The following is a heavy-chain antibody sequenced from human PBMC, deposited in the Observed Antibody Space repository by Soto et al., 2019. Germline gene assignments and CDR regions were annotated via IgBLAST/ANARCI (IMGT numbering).Heavy chain of an antibody. D-gene: IGHD6-6*01. CDR2: INHSGSI. Sequence: QVQLQQWGAGLLKPSETLSLTCAVYGGSFIGYYWSWFRQPQGKGLAWIGEINHSGSINYNPSLKSRVPISVDTSKDQYSRKLRSVTDADTAVYYCARGIIAARDRVNYHWFDPWVQGPLVTVSS. V-gene: IGHV4-34*01. CDR1: GGSFIGYY. J-gene: IGHJ5*02. CDR3: ARGIIAARDRVNYHWFDP.